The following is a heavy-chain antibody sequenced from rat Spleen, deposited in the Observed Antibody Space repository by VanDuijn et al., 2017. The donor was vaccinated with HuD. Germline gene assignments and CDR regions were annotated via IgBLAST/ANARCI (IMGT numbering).Heavy chain of an antibody. CDR3: ARGGNDLDY. Sequence: QVQLKESGPGLVQPSQTLSLTCTVSGFSLTNSHISWVRQSPGKGLEWMGLIWTGGNTEYNSFFKSRLSISRDTSTRQVFLKRDSLQTEDTATYYCARGGNDLDYWCQGVMVTVSS. CDR2: IWTGGNT. CDR1: GFSLTNSH. J-gene: IGHJ2*01. V-gene: IGHV2-43*01.